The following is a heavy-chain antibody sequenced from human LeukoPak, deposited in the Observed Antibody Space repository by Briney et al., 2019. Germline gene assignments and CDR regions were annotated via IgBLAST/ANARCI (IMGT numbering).Heavy chain of an antibody. Sequence: GVPLRLSCSASGFTFSSYAMHWVRQAPGKGLEYVSAISSNGGSTYYADSVKGRFTISRDNSKNTLYLQMSSLRAEDTAVYYCVKDYCSGGSCYSYWGQGTLVTVSS. CDR3: VKDYCSGGSCYSY. D-gene: IGHD2-15*01. V-gene: IGHV3-64D*09. J-gene: IGHJ4*02. CDR1: GFTFSSYA. CDR2: ISSNGGST.